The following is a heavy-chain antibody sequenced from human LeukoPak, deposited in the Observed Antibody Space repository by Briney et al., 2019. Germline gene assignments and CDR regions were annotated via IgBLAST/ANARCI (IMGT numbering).Heavy chain of an antibody. CDR1: GFTFSSYG. D-gene: IGHD3-22*01. CDR2: IRYDGSNK. V-gene: IGHV3-30*02. Sequence: PGGSLRLPCAASGFTFSSYGMHWVRQAPGKGLEWVAFIRYDGSNKYYADSVKGRFTISRDNSKNTLYLQMNSLRAEDTAVYYCAGDSSGYYWNFDYWGQGTLVTVSS. CDR3: AGDSSGYYWNFDY. J-gene: IGHJ4*02.